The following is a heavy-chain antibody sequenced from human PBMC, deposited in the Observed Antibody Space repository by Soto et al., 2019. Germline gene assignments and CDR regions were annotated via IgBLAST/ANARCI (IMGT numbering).Heavy chain of an antibody. V-gene: IGHV3-23*01. CDR2: ISESGGGT. D-gene: IGHD3-22*01. CDR3: ARSHLYYDSSGYPDY. Sequence: PGGSLRLSCAASGITFSTYAMRWVRQAPGKGLESVSAISESGGGTYYADSVKGRFTISRDNAKNSLYLQMNSLRAEDTAVYYCARSHLYYDSSGYPDYWGQGTLVTVSS. CDR1: GITFSTYA. J-gene: IGHJ4*02.